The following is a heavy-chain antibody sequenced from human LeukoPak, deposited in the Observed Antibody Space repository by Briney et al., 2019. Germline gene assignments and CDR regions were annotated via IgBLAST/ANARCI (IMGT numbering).Heavy chain of an antibody. CDR1: GISVSRNY. CDR3: ARGGGYGQDFDY. J-gene: IGHJ4*02. V-gene: IGHV3-53*01. CDR2: LYSGGSI. D-gene: IGHD5-12*01. Sequence: GGSLRLSCAASGISVSRNYMSWARQPQGKGLEWVSVLYSGGSIYYADSVKGRFTISRDNSKNTLYLQMNSLRAEDTAVYYCARGGGYGQDFDYWGQGTLVTVSS.